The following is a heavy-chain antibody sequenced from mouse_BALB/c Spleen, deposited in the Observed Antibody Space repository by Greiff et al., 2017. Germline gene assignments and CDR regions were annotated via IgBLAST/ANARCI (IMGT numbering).Heavy chain of an antibody. CDR1: GYTFTSYW. CDR2: IDPSDSYT. CDR3: ARGGGNGLDY. J-gene: IGHJ4*01. D-gene: IGHD2-1*01. Sequence: QVQLQQPGAELVKPGASVKLSCKASGYTFTSYWMHWVKQRPGQGLEWIGEIDPSDSYTNYNQKFKGKATLTVDKSSSTAYMQLSSLTSEDSAVYYCARGGGNGLDYWGQGTSVTVSS. V-gene: IGHV1-69*02.